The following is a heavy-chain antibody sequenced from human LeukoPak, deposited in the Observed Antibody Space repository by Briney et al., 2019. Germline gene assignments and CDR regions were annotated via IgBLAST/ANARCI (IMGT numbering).Heavy chain of an antibody. J-gene: IGHJ1*01. CDR2: INPNTGGT. Sequence: ASVKVSCKASGYDFNAYHMHWVRQAPGQGLEWMGWINPNTGGTNYAQKFQGRVTVTRDTSINTAYMELSGLTSDDTAMYYCARGEQLVPYFQHWGQGTLVTVSS. CDR1: GYDFNAYH. CDR3: ARGEQLVPYFQH. V-gene: IGHV1-2*02. D-gene: IGHD6-6*01.